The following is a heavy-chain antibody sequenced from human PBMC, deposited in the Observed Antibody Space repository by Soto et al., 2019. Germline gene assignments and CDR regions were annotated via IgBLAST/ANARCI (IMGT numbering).Heavy chain of an antibody. Sequence: QVQLVQSGAEVKNPGASVKVSCKTSGYIFTNYGIVWARQAPGQGLEWMGWINTYNGNTNYAQNLQGRLTLTTDTSTSTAYMELRSLRSNDTAIYYCAMVDVYVTPSPQDVWGQGTTVNVSS. CDR1: GYIFTNYG. CDR3: AMVDVYVTPSPQDV. CDR2: INTYNGNT. D-gene: IGHD3-16*01. J-gene: IGHJ6*02. V-gene: IGHV1-18*01.